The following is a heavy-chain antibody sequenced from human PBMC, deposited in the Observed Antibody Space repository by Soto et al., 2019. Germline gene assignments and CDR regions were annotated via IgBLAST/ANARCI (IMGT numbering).Heavy chain of an antibody. Sequence: GGSLRLSCTASGLSVRNNYMSWVRQAPGMGLEWVSVIYNDGTTYYAGSVKGRFTISRDTSKNTLSLQMDSLRAEDTAVYYCVRPLPSGRNYGMDVWGQGTTVTVSS. V-gene: IGHV3-53*01. CDR3: VRPLPSGRNYGMDV. CDR1: GLSVRNNY. J-gene: IGHJ6*02. CDR2: IYNDGTT. D-gene: IGHD3-10*01.